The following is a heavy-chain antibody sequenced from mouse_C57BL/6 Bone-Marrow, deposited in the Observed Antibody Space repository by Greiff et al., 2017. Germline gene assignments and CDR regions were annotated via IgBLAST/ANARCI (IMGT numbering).Heavy chain of an antibody. CDR3: ARWTVVEEAAWFAY. J-gene: IGHJ3*01. Sequence: QVQLQQPGAELVKPGASVKLSCKASGYTFTSYWMQWVKQRPGQGLEWIGEIDPSDSYTNYNQKFKGKATLTVDTSSSTAYMQLSSLTSEDSAVYYCARWTVVEEAAWFAYWGQGTLVTVSA. D-gene: IGHD1-1*01. CDR1: GYTFTSYW. V-gene: IGHV1-50*01. CDR2: IDPSDSYT.